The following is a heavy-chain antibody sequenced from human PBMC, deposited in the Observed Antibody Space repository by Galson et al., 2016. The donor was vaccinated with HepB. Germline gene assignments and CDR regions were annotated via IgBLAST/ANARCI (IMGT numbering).Heavy chain of an antibody. CDR3: VRNFYGSGSFYSSFDV. CDR2: TWYGSQWYS. Sequence: CAISGDSVSGNSATWNWIRQSPSRGLEWLGRTWYGSQWYSDYAASVRGRLFTNPDTSKNQLSLQLNSVTPEDTAVYYCVRNFYGSGSFYSSFDVWGQGTMVTVSS. D-gene: IGHD3-10*01. J-gene: IGHJ3*01. V-gene: IGHV6-1*01. CDR1: GDSVSGNSAT.